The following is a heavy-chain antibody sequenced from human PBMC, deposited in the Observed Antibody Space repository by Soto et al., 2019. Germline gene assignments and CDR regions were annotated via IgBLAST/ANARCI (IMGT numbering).Heavy chain of an antibody. CDR2: INWNGGST. D-gene: IGHD2-15*01. CDR3: ARDLGYCSGGSCYSFYAFDI. V-gene: IGHV3-20*04. CDR1: GFTFDDYG. Sequence: PGGSLRLSCAASGFTFDDYGMSWVRQAPGKGLEWVSGINWNGGSTGYADSVKGRFTISRDNAKNSLYLQMNSLRAEDTAVYYCARDLGYCSGGSCYSFYAFDIWGQGTIVTVSS. J-gene: IGHJ3*02.